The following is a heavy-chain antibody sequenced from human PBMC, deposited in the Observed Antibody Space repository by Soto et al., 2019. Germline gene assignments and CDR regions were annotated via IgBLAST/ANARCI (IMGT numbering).Heavy chain of an antibody. CDR1: GFSLSTSGMC. D-gene: IGHD5-18*01. Sequence: SGPTLVNPTQTLTLTCTFSGFSLSTSGMCVSWIRQPPGKALEWLARIDWDDDKYYSTSLKTRLTISKDTSKNQVVLTMTNMDPVDTATYYCARIRVYSYGYFWGFDPWGQGTLVTVSS. CDR3: ARIRVYSYGYFWGFDP. CDR2: IDWDDDK. V-gene: IGHV2-70*11. J-gene: IGHJ5*02.